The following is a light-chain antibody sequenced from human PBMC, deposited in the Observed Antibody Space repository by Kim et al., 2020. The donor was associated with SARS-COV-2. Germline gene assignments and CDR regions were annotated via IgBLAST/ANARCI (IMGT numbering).Light chain of an antibody. CDR1: QSISRY. J-gene: IGKJ1*01. CDR3: QQSFNTPRT. V-gene: IGKV1-39*01. CDR2: DAS. Sequence: ASVGDRVTITCRASQSISRYLNWYQQKPGKAPKVLIYDASSLQSGVPSRFSGSGAGTDFTLTISSLQPEDFATYYCQQSFNTPRTFGQGTKVDIK.